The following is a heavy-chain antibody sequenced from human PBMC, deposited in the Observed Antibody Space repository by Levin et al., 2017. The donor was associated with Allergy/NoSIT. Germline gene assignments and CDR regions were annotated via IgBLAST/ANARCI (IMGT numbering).Heavy chain of an antibody. V-gene: IGHV3-49*04. CDR2: IRNKAHGGTT. J-gene: IGHJ4*02. Sequence: GESLKISCTGSGFTFGDYAMSWVRQAPGKGLEWVGFIRNKAHGGTTEYAAAVKGRLTISRDDSKSIAYLQMNSLKTEDTAVYFCARGGPPNYDYNWGSYRDGYFDYWGQGTLVTVSS. CDR3: ARGGPPNYDYNWGSYRDGYFDY. CDR1: GFTFGDYA. D-gene: IGHD3-16*02.